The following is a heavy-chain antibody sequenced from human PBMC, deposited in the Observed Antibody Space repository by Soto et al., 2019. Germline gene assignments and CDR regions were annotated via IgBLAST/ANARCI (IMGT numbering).Heavy chain of an antibody. CDR2: ISAYNGNT. D-gene: IGHD4-4*01. CDR1: GYTFTSYG. J-gene: IGHJ5*02. Sequence: QVQLVQSGAEVKKPGASVKVSCKASGYTFTSYGISWVRQAPGQGRAWMGWISAYNGNTKYAQKLKVRVTMTTDTAKSTVYMERRSLRADDTSVYYCAKVKPRNPVTSSNWFDPWGQGTLVTVSS. CDR3: AKVKPRNPVTSSNWFDP. V-gene: IGHV1-18*04.